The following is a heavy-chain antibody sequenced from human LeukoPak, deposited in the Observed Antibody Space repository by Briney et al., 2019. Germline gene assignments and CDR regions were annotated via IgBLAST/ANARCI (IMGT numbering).Heavy chain of an antibody. D-gene: IGHD3-10*01. CDR3: AKVDGSGKYFDY. CDR2: ISGSGVST. V-gene: IGHV3-23*01. CDR1: GFTFSSYA. Sequence: GGSLRLSCAASGFTFSSYAKRWVRQAPGKGLQWVSTISGSGVSTSYADSVKGRFTISRDNSKNTLYLQMNTLRAEDTAVYYCAKVDGSGKYFDYWGQGTLVTVSS. J-gene: IGHJ4*02.